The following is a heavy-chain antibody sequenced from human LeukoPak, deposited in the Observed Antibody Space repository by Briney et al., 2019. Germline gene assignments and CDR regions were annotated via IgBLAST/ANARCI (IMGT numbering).Heavy chain of an antibody. CDR2: IYYSGST. CDR1: GGSISSYY. D-gene: IGHD6-19*01. CDR3: ARSSSGFSLHDY. J-gene: IGHJ4*02. V-gene: IGHV4-59*01. Sequence: PSETLSLTCTDSGGSISSYYWSWIRQPPGKGLEWIGYIYYSGSTNYNPSLKSRVTISVDTSKNQFSLKLSSVTAADTAVYYCARSSSGFSLHDYWGQGTLVTVSS.